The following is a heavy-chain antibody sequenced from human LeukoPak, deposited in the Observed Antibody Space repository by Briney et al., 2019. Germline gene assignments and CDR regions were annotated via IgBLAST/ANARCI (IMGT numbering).Heavy chain of an antibody. CDR1: GFTFSSYA. Sequence: PGGSLRLSCAASGFTFSSYAVSWVRQAPGKGLEWVSAISGSGTTYYADSVKGRFTISRDNSKNTLYLQMNSLRAEDTAVYYCAKDHDSSGSLFDNWGQETLVTVSS. V-gene: IGHV3-23*01. CDR2: ISGSGTT. CDR3: AKDHDSSGSLFDN. D-gene: IGHD3-22*01. J-gene: IGHJ4*02.